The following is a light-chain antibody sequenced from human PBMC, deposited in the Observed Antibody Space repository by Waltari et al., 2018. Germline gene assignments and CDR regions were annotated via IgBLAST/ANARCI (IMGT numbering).Light chain of an antibody. J-gene: IGKJ1*01. V-gene: IGKV2-30*02. CDR2: TVS. CDR1: QSLVHGDGNTY. Sequence: DVVMTQSPLSLPVIFGQPASIPCTSSQSLVHGDGNTYLSWFHERPGHSPRRLICTVSSRDSGVPDRFSGSGSGTDFTLKISRVEAGDIAIYYCMQGVHWPRSFGQGTKVEIE. CDR3: MQGVHWPRS.